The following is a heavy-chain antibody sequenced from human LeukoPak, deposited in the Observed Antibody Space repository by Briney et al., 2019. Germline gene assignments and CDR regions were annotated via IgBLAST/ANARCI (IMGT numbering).Heavy chain of an antibody. J-gene: IGHJ4*02. CDR2: IYSSGRT. D-gene: IGHD5-24*01. CDR1: GGSISSSSYN. V-gene: IGHV4-39*01. CDR3: ARRRDGYNDFDY. Sequence: SETLSLTCTVSGGSISSSSYNWGWIRQPPGTGLEWIGTIYSSGRTYYNPSLKSRVTISVDTSKNQFSLRLSSVTAADTAVYYCARRRDGYNDFDYWGQGTLVTVSS.